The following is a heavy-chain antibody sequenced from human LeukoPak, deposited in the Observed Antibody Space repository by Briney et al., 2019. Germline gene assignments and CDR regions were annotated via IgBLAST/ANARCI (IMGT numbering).Heavy chain of an antibody. Sequence: PGGSLRLSCAASGFTFSSYSMNWVRQAPGKGLEWVSSINSSSSYIYYADSVKGRFTISRDNAKNSLYLQMNSLRAEDTAVYYCARATASNSYDFWSGYYYYMDVWGKGTTVTVSS. CDR2: INSSSSYI. CDR1: GFTFSSYS. CDR3: ARATASNSYDFWSGYYYYMDV. J-gene: IGHJ6*03. V-gene: IGHV3-21*01. D-gene: IGHD3-3*01.